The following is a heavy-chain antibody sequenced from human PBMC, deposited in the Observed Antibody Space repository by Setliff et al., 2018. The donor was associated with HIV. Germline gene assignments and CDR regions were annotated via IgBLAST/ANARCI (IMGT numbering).Heavy chain of an antibody. Sequence: PSETLSLTCSVSGVSISSYYWSWIRHSPGKGLEWIGIIFPGGATNYNPSLTSRVTISVDTSKNHLFLKLTSVTTADTAVYFCAKSSPSIGYITDCWGQGAQVTGS. CDR3: AKSSPSIGYITDC. CDR2: IFPGGAT. CDR1: GVSISSYY. D-gene: IGHD5-12*01. V-gene: IGHV4-59*01. J-gene: IGHJ4*02.